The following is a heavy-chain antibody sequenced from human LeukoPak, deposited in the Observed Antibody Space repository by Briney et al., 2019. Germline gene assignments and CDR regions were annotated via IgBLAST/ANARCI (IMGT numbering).Heavy chain of an antibody. CDR2: INPSGGRT. Sequence: ASVKVSCKASGYTFTSYYMHWVRQAPGQGLEWMGIINPSGGRTSYAQKFQGRVTMTRDMSTSTVYMELSSLRSEDTAVYYCARADSSSWLDMDVWGKGTTVTVSS. D-gene: IGHD6-13*01. V-gene: IGHV1-46*01. J-gene: IGHJ6*03. CDR1: GYTFTSYY. CDR3: ARADSSSWLDMDV.